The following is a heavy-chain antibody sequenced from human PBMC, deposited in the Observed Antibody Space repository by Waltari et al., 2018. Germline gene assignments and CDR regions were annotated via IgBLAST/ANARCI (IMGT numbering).Heavy chain of an antibody. D-gene: IGHD2-8*01. CDR3: AKEKSVVGLTWFDP. J-gene: IGHJ5*02. CDR2: ISGSGGNT. V-gene: IGHV3-23*04. Sequence: EVQLVESGGGWVQLGGSLRLACAASGGTFSSYGMSWVRQAPGKGLELGSGISGSGGNTYYADSVEGRFTISRDNSKNTLYLQMNSLRADDTAVYYFAKEKSVVGLTWFDPWGQGTLVTVSS. CDR1: GGTFSSYG.